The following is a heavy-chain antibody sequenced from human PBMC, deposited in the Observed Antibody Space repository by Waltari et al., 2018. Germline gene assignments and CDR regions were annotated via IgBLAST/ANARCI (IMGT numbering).Heavy chain of an antibody. V-gene: IGHV4-39*01. CDR2: IYSSAST. CDR3: ARHGTVDIVAPGTRNWFDP. Sequence: QLQLQESGPGLVKPSDTLSPTCTVPVASRTRSSSCWAWTRHPPGKGLGGVGSIYSSASTYYNPSLQSRVSISVDTSKNQFSVRLSSVTAADTALYYCARHGTVDIVAPGTRNWFDPWGQGTLVTVSS. CDR1: VASRTRSSSC. J-gene: IGHJ5*02. D-gene: IGHD6-13*01.